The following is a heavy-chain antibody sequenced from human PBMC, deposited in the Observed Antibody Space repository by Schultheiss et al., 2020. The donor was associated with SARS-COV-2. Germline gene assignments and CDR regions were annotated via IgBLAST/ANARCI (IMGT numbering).Heavy chain of an antibody. Sequence: LRLSCTVSGGSIRSRTYYWSWIRQPAGKDLEWIGRIYTNGHYNYNPSLKSRVTISVDTSKNQFSLNLNSVTAADTAVYYCAKNNFVLGCMDVWGQGTTVTVAS. V-gene: IGHV4-61*02. CDR2: IYTNGHY. D-gene: IGHD6-6*01. CDR3: AKNNFVLGCMDV. CDR1: GGSIRSRTYY. J-gene: IGHJ6*02.